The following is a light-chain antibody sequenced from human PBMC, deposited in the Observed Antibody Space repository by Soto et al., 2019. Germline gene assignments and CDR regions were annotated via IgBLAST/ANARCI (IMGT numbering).Light chain of an antibody. J-gene: IGLJ1*01. CDR2: EVT. V-gene: IGLV2-14*01. CDR3: SSYTFSVAPYV. Sequence: QSVLTQPASVSGSPGQSITISCSGSSSDVGNGYDSVSWYQQHPGKAPKLIIYEVTNRPSGVSSRFSGSKSGNTASLTISGLQAEDEADYYCSSYTFSVAPYVFGTGTKVTVL. CDR1: SSDVGNGYDS.